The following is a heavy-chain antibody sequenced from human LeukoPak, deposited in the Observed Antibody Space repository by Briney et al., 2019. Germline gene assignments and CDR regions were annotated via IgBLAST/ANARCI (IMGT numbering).Heavy chain of an antibody. V-gene: IGHV3-23*01. CDR1: GFTFSSYA. Sequence: GGSLRLSCAASGFTFSSYAMSWVRQAPGKGLEWVSAISGSGGSTYYADSVKGRFTISRDNSRNTLYLQMNSLRAEDTAVYYCAKDREIVVATDAFDIWGQGTMVTVSS. D-gene: IGHD3-22*01. CDR3: AKDREIVVATDAFDI. J-gene: IGHJ3*02. CDR2: ISGSGGST.